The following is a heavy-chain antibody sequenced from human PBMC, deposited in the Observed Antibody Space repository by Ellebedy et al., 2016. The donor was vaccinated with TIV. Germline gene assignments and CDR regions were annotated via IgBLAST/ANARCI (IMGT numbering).Heavy chain of an antibody. D-gene: IGHD4-17*01. J-gene: IGHJ6*02. Sequence: GGSLRLSCAASGFSTSGMHWVCQPPGKGLEWVAFIRSDGSAIYYADSVSGRFTISRDDSKNTLYLQMNSLRTDDTAVYYCAKGAYPVPTVMAVWGQGTTVTVSS. CDR1: GFSTSG. V-gene: IGHV3-30*02. CDR2: IRSDGSAI. CDR3: AKGAYPVPTVMAV.